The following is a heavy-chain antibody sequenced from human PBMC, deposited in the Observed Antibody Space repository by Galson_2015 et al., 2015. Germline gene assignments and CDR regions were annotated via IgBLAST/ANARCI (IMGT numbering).Heavy chain of an antibody. Sequence: QSGAEVKKPGESLKISCKGSGYSFRSYWIGWVRQMPGKCLEWMGIIFPGDSDTRYSPSFQGQVSISADESISAAYLHLSSLRASDSAMYYCARMKTTDPLVAPFDHWGQGTLVTVSS. CDR2: IFPGDSDT. CDR3: ARMKTTDPLVAPFDH. V-gene: IGHV5-51*01. CDR1: GYSFRSYW. D-gene: IGHD2-2*01. J-gene: IGHJ4*02.